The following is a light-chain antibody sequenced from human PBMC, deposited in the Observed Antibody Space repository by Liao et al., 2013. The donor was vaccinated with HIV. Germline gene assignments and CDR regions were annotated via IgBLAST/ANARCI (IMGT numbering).Light chain of an antibody. CDR2: QDS. J-gene: IGLJ2*01. Sequence: SYELTQPPSVSVSPGQTASITCSGDKLGDKYACWYQQKPGQSPVLVIYQDSKRPSGIPERFSGSSSGTTVTLTISGVQAEDEADYYCQSSDISNSYVVFGAGTKLTVL. CDR1: KLGDKY. CDR3: QSSDISNSYVV. V-gene: IGLV3-1*01.